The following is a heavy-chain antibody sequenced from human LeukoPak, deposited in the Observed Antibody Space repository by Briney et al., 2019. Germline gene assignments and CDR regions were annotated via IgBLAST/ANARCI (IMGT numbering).Heavy chain of an antibody. CDR3: AREVRITIFGVVIPLDYGMDV. D-gene: IGHD3-3*01. CDR2: ISAYNGNT. Sequence: ASVKVSCKASGGTFSSYGISWVRQAPGQGLEWMGWISAYNGNTNYAQKLQGRVTMTTDTSTSTAYMELRSLRSDDTAVYYCAREVRITIFGVVIPLDYGMDVWGQGTTVTVSS. V-gene: IGHV1-18*01. CDR1: GGTFSSYG. J-gene: IGHJ6*02.